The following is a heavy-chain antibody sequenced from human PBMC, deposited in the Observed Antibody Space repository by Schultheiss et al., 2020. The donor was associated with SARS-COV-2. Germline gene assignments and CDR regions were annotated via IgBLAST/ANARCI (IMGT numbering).Heavy chain of an antibody. V-gene: IGHV4-31*03. D-gene: IGHD2-2*01. Sequence: SETLSLTCTVSGGSISSGGYYWSWIRQHPGKGLEWIGYIYYSGSTYYNPSLKSRVTMSVDTSKNQFSLKLSSVTAADTAVYYCARRSEDTGGYCSSTSCPSNMDVWGKGTTVTVSS. CDR1: GGSISSGGYY. CDR2: IYYSGST. J-gene: IGHJ6*03. CDR3: ARRSEDTGGYCSSTSCPSNMDV.